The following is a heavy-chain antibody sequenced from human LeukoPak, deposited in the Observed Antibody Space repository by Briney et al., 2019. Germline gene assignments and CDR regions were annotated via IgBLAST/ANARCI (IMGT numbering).Heavy chain of an antibody. CDR1: GFTFSSDA. CDR3: AKGTLDIVATGWYFDL. D-gene: IGHD5-12*01. J-gene: IGHJ2*01. Sequence: PGGSLRLSCAASGFTFSSDAMSWVRQAPGKGLEWVSAISRSGGSTYYADSVKGRFTISRDNSKNTLYLQMNSLRAEDTAVYYCAKGTLDIVATGWYFDLWGRGTLVTVSS. V-gene: IGHV3-23*01. CDR2: ISRSGGST.